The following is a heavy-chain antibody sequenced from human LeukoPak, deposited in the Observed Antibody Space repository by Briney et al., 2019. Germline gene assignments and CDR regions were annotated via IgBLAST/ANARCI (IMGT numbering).Heavy chain of an antibody. V-gene: IGHV3-53*01. Sequence: PGGSLRLSCAASGFTVSNNYMSWVRQAPGKGLEWVSITYSDSSTNYADSVKGRFTISRGTSQNTLSLQMNSLRAEDTAVYYCVRKNRDFNAAFDIWGQGTVVTVSS. CDR3: VRKNRDFNAAFDI. CDR2: TYSDSST. CDR1: GFTVSNNY. D-gene: IGHD2-21*02. J-gene: IGHJ3*02.